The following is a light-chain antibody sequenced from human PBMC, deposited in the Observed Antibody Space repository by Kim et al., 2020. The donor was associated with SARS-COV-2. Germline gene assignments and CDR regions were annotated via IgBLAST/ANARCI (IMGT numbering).Light chain of an antibody. Sequence: DIQMTQFPSTLSASVGETVTITCRASQGISTWLAWYQQKPGKAPELLIYKASTLQGEVPSRFSGSGSGTEFTLTIAGVQPDDFATYFCKQYHTYGTFGPGTKVDIK. CDR3: KQYHTYGT. V-gene: IGKV1-5*03. CDR2: KAS. CDR1: QGISTW. J-gene: IGKJ1*01.